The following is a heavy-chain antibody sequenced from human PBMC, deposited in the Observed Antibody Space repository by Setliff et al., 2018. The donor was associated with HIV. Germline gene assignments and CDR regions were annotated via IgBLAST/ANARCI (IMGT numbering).Heavy chain of an antibody. V-gene: IGHV7-4-1*02. CDR2: INTNTGSP. CDR1: GYTFTTYG. Sequence: GASVKVSCKSSGYTFTTYGLSWVRQAPGQGLEWMGWINTNTGSPTYAQAFTGRFVFSLDTSVSTAYLQISSIRAEDTAVYYCASRTTGMTFDYWGQGTMVTVSS. CDR3: ASRTTGMTFDY. J-gene: IGHJ4*02. D-gene: IGHD1-1*01.